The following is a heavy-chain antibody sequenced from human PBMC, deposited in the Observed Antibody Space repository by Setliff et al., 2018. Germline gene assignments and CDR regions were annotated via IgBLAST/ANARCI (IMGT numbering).Heavy chain of an antibody. CDR3: ARDMGQPYYFES. V-gene: IGHV4-39*07. D-gene: IGHD1-1*01. J-gene: IGHJ4*02. Sequence: SETLSLTCTVSGGSISSSSHYWGWIRQPPGKGLEWIGSIYYTGSTYYNPSLKSQVTMSVDTSKRQFSLKLGSATAADTAVYYCARDMGQPYYFESWGLGTLVTVSS. CDR2: IYYTGST. CDR1: GGSISSSSHY.